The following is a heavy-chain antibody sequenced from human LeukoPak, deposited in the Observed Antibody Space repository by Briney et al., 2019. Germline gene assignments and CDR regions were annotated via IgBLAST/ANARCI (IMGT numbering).Heavy chain of an antibody. CDR1: GGSISSSSYY. V-gene: IGHV4-39*07. CDR3: AREGGEYGDYPKVFDY. D-gene: IGHD4-17*01. CDR2: IYYSGSN. Sequence: SETLSLTCTVSGGSISSSSYYWGWIRQPPGKGLGWIGSIYYSGSNCYTPSLKSRLTIPVDTSKNQSSLKLSSVTAGDTAVYYCAREGGEYGDYPKVFDYWGQGTLVTVAS. J-gene: IGHJ4*02.